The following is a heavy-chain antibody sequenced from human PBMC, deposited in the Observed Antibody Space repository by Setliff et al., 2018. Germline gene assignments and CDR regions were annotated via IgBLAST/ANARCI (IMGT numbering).Heavy chain of an antibody. D-gene: IGHD3-3*02. CDR1: GSTFSDSG. CDR2: LRSDGTTR. V-gene: IGHV3-30*02. CDR3: AKENHFWGGYPNYFRLYYLDF. Sequence: PGESLKISCETSGSTFSDSGTQWVRQAPGRGLEWVAFLRSDGTTRYQSDSMKARFTISRDNSKNTLYLQMNSLRPEDTAVYFCAKENHFWGGYPNYFRLYYLDFWGPGTLVTVSS. J-gene: IGHJ4*02.